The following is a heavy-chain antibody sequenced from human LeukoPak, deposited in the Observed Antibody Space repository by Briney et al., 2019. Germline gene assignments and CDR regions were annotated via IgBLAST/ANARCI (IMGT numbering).Heavy chain of an antibody. D-gene: IGHD6-19*01. J-gene: IGHJ4*02. CDR3: ARGDSVAGPNDY. CDR2: INPNSGGT. V-gene: IGHV1-2*02. CDR1: GYTFTDYY. Sequence: ASVKVSCKASGYTFTDYYMHWVRQAPGQGLEWMGWINPNSGGTNYAQKFQGRVTMTRDTSISTAYMELSRLRSDDTAVYYCARGDSVAGPNDYWGQGTLVTVSS.